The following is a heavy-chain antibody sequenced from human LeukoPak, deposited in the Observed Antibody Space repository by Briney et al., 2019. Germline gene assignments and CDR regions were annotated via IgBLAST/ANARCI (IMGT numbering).Heavy chain of an antibody. Sequence: ASVKVSCKASGYTFTGYYMHWVRQAPGQGLEWMGWINPNSGVTNYAQKFQGRVTMTRDTSISTAYMGLSRLTSDDTALYYCARYQSNGWTPFDYWGQGTLVTVSS. V-gene: IGHV1-2*02. D-gene: IGHD6-19*01. CDR1: GYTFTGYY. J-gene: IGHJ4*02. CDR3: ARYQSNGWTPFDY. CDR2: INPNSGVT.